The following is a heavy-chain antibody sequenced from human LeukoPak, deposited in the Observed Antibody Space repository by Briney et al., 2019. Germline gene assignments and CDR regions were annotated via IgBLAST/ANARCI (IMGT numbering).Heavy chain of an antibody. CDR3: VRDGGKYCSSTSCHSGYYYYGMDV. V-gene: IGHV3-11*01. D-gene: IGHD2-2*02. J-gene: IGHJ6*02. Sequence: PGGSLRLSCAASGFTFSDYYMSWIRQAPGKGLEWLSYISSSSGTIYDADSVKGRFTISRDNAKNLVYLQMNSLRAEYTAVYYCVRDGGKYCSSTSCHSGYYYYGMDVWGQGTTVTVSS. CDR2: ISSSSGTI. CDR1: GFTFSDYY.